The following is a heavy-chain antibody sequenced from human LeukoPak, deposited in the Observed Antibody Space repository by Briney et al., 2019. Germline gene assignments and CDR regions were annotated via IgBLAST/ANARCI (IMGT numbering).Heavy chain of an antibody. CDR2: IKKDGSEK. V-gene: IGHV3-7*03. Sequence: GGSLRLSCAASGFTFSSYWMSWVRQAPGKGLEWVANIKKDGSEKYYVDSVKGRFTISRDNSKNTLYLQMNSLRAEDTAVYYCAKELAGYYGMDVWGQGTTVTVSS. D-gene: IGHD6-13*01. CDR3: AKELAGYYGMDV. CDR1: GFTFSSYW. J-gene: IGHJ6*02.